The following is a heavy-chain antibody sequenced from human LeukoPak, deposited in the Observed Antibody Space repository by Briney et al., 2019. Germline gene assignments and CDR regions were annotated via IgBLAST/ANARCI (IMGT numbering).Heavy chain of an antibody. J-gene: IGHJ4*02. V-gene: IGHV3-23*01. CDR1: GFTFSNYA. CDR3: ARNLPAADY. D-gene: IGHD2-2*01. Sequence: PGGSLRLSCAASGFTFSNYAMSWVRQAPGKGLEWVSGITGARSTYYADSVKGRFTISRDNAKNSLYLQMNSLRAEDTAVYYCARNLPAADYWGQGTLVTVSS. CDR2: ITGARST.